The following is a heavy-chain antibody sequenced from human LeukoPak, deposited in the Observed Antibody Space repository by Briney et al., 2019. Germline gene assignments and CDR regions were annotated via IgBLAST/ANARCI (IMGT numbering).Heavy chain of an antibody. Sequence: GGSLRLSCAASAFRFSSYGMHWVRQAPGKGPEWVAFIRSDSSNQYYADSVRGRFTISRDNAKNSLYLQMNSLRGEDTAVYYCTRDSGYNAFDIWGQGTMVTVSS. CDR3: TRDSGYNAFDI. CDR1: AFRFSSYG. V-gene: IGHV3-30*02. D-gene: IGHD5-12*01. CDR2: IRSDSSNQ. J-gene: IGHJ3*02.